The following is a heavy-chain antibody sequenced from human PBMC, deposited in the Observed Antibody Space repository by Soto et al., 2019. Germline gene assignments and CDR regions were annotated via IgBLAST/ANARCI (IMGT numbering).Heavy chain of an antibody. D-gene: IGHD2-15*01. CDR3: ASSGGPYCSGGSCFDY. J-gene: IGHJ4*02. CDR1: GRSISSYY. CDR2: IYYSGST. V-gene: IGHV4-59*01. Sequence: SETLSLTCTVSGRSISSYYWSWIRQPPGKGLEWIGYIYYSGSTNYNPSLKSRVTISVDTSKNQFSLKLSSVTAADTAVYYCASSGGPYCSGGSCFDYWGQGTLVTVSS.